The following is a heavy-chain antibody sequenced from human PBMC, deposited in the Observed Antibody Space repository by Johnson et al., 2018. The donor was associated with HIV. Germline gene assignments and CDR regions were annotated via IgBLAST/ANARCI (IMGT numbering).Heavy chain of an antibody. CDR3: ARTNSGSYYHPGAFDI. CDR2: ISYDGSNK. J-gene: IGHJ3*02. Sequence: QVQLVESGGGLVKPGWSLSLPCPASGFTFSSYAMHWVRQAPGKGLEWVAVISYDGSNKYYADSVKGRFTISRDNSKNTLYLQMNSLRAEDTAVYYCARTNSGSYYHPGAFDIWGQGTMVTVSS. V-gene: IGHV3-30-3*01. D-gene: IGHD3-10*01. CDR1: GFTFSSYA.